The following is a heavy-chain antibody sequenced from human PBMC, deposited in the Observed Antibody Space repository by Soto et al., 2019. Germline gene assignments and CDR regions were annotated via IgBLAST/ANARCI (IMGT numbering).Heavy chain of an antibody. CDR1: GFTFSSYG. CDR3: ARDSRQFVDTTMVSGFGSILYYGMDV. CDR2: IWYDGSNK. Sequence: PGGSLRLSCAASGFTFSSYGMHWVRQAPGKGLEWVAVIWYDGSNKYYADSVKGRFTISRDNSKNTLYLQMNSLRAEDTAVYYCARDSRQFVDTTMVSGFGSILYYGMDVWGQGTTVTVSS. D-gene: IGHD5-18*01. J-gene: IGHJ6*02. V-gene: IGHV3-33*01.